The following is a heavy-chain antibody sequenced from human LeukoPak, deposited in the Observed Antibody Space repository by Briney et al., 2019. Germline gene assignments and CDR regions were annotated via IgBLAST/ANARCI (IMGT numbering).Heavy chain of an antibody. V-gene: IGHV3-48*03. J-gene: IGHJ4*02. Sequence: GGSLRLSCAASGFTFSSYEMNWVRQAPGKGLEWVSYISSSGSTIYYADSVKGRFTISRDNAKNSLYLQMNSLRAEDTAVYYCARESRTLRYFAWLSPFDYWGQGTLVTVSS. CDR2: ISSSGSTI. D-gene: IGHD3-9*01. CDR3: ARESRTLRYFAWLSPFDY. CDR1: GFTFSSYE.